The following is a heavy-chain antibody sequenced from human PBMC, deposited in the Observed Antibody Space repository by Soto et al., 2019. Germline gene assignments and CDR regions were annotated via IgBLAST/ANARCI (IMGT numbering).Heavy chain of an antibody. CDR3: AHRRWGLAALDY. CDR1: GFSLSTSGVG. CDR2: IYWNDDK. V-gene: IGHV2-5*01. Sequence: QITLKESGPTLVKPTQTLTLTCTFSGFSLSTSGVGVGWIRQPPGKALEWLALIYWNDDKRYSPSLKSTLTITKDTSKNQVVLTMTNMDPVDTATYYCAHRRWGLAALDYWGQGTLVTVSS. J-gene: IGHJ4*02. D-gene: IGHD3-16*01.